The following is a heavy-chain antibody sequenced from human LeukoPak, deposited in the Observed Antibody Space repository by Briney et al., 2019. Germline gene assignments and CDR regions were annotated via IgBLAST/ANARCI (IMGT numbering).Heavy chain of an antibody. CDR2: IDPSDSYT. CDR3: ATDMTTVTSGY. CDR1: GYNFTNYW. Sequence: GESLKISCKGSGYNFTNYWISWVRQMPGKGLEWMGRIDPSDSYTNYSPSFQGHVHISADKSISTAYLQWSSLKASDTAVYYCATDMTTVTSGYWGQGTVVTVSS. V-gene: IGHV5-10-1*01. D-gene: IGHD4-17*01. J-gene: IGHJ4*02.